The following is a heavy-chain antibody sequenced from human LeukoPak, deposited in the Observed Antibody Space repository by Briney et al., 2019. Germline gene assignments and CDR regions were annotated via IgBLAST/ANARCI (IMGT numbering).Heavy chain of an antibody. CDR2: IIPIFGTA. Sequence: SVKVSCKASGGTFSSYAISWVRQAPGQGLEWMGRIIPIFGTANYAQKFQGRVTITTDESTSTAYMELSSLRSEDTAVYYCAREPPRKGIVVVITPDYYYYMGVWGKGTTVTVSS. CDR1: GGTFSSYA. V-gene: IGHV1-69*05. CDR3: AREPPRKGIVVVITPDYYYYMGV. J-gene: IGHJ6*03. D-gene: IGHD3-22*01.